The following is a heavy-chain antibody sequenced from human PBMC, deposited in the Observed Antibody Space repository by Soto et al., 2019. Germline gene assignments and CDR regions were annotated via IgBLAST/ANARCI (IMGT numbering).Heavy chain of an antibody. Sequence: EVQLVQSGGYLVQPGGSLRLSCAASGFTFSSYGMNWVRQAPGNGLEWVSYINTGSSTIWYADSVKGRFTISRDNAKNPVHLQMTRLRDEDTAMYYCARDQTKFGDRYWYFDLWGRGTLVTVSS. CDR2: INTGSSTI. J-gene: IGHJ2*01. D-gene: IGHD4-17*01. CDR1: GFTFSSYG. V-gene: IGHV3-48*02. CDR3: ARDQTKFGDRYWYFDL.